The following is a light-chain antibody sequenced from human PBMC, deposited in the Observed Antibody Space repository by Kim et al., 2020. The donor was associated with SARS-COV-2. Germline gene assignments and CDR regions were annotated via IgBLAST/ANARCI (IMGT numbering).Light chain of an antibody. V-gene: IGLV3-19*01. Sequence: ALGQTVRITSQGDSLRSYYASWYQKKPGQAPVLVIYGKNNRPSGIPDRFSGSSSGNTASLTITGAQAEDEADYYCNSRDSSGNFVVFGGGTQLTVL. CDR1: SLRSYY. CDR3: NSRDSSGNFVV. J-gene: IGLJ2*01. CDR2: GKN.